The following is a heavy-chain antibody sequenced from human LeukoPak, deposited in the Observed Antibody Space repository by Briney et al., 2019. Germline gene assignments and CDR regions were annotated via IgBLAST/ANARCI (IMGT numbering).Heavy chain of an antibody. CDR3: AKMSLGYCGTTSCYPNDAFDI. CDR2: ISGRIGGST. V-gene: IGHV3-23*01. CDR1: GFTFTSHA. Sequence: PGGSLRLSCAASGFTFTSHAMTWVRQPPGTGLQWVSVISGRIGGSTYYADSVKGRFTISRDNSKSTLYLQMNSLRAEDTAVYYCAKMSLGYCGTTSCYPNDAFDIWGQGRMVIVSS. D-gene: IGHD2-2*01. J-gene: IGHJ3*02.